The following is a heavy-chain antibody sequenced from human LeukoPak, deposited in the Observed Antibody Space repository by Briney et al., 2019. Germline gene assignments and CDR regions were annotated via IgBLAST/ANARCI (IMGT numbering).Heavy chain of an antibody. V-gene: IGHV4-59*01. Sequence: SETLSLTCTVSGGSISSYYWSWIRQPPGKGLEWIGYIYYSGSTNYNPSLKSRVTISVDTSKNQFSLKLSSVTAADTAVYYCATYSSGYYTDAFDIWGQGTTVTVSS. CDR2: IYYSGST. CDR3: ATYSSGYYTDAFDI. D-gene: IGHD3-22*01. J-gene: IGHJ3*02. CDR1: GGSISSYY.